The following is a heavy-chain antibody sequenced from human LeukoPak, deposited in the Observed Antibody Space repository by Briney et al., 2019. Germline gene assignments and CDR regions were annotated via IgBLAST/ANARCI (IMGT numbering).Heavy chain of an antibody. CDR1: GGSISSYY. J-gene: IGHJ3*02. D-gene: IGHD1-7*01. V-gene: IGHV4-59*01. Sequence: PSETLSLTCTVSGGSISSYYWSWIRQPPGKGLEWIGYIYYSGSTNYNPSLKSRVTISVDTSKNQFSLKLSSVTAADTAVYYCARGTITGTPGDAFDIWGQGTMVTVSS. CDR3: ARGTITGTPGDAFDI. CDR2: IYYSGST.